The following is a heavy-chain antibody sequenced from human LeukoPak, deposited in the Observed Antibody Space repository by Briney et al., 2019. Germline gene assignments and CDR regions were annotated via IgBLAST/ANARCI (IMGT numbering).Heavy chain of an antibody. CDR3: AKDHGYDFGDYFDY. J-gene: IGHJ4*02. D-gene: IGHD5-12*01. CDR2: IAHDGSNK. CDR1: GFTFSNYW. Sequence: PGGSLRLSCVVSGFTFSNYWMTWVRQVPGKGLEWVAAIAHDGSNKYHADSVKGRFTISRDNSKTTVYMQMNSLRAEDTAVYYCAKDHGYDFGDYFDYWGQGILVTVSS. V-gene: IGHV3-30*18.